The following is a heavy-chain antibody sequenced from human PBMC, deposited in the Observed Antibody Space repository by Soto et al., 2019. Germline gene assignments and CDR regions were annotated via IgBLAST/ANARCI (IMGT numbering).Heavy chain of an antibody. D-gene: IGHD6-13*01. CDR2: ISSSSSTI. V-gene: IGHV3-48*01. J-gene: IGHJ5*02. Sequence: GGSLRLSCAASGFTFSSYSMNWVRQAPGKGLEWVSYISSSSSTIYYADSVKGRFTISRDNAKNSLYLQMNSLRAEDTAVYYCASNIAAPSYNWFDPWGQGTLVTVSS. CDR1: GFTFSSYS. CDR3: ASNIAAPSYNWFDP.